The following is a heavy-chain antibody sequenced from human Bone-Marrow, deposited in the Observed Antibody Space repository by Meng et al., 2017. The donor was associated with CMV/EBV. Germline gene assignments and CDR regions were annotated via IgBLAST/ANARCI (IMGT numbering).Heavy chain of an antibody. Sequence: SLGLSCAVSGFTFSDHGMSWLRKTPGKGLEWVSSITVSGDGTYYADSVKGRFIVLRDNSKGILYLQMNSLRVEDTAIYYCAKDSPVATYWGQGILVTVSS. J-gene: IGHJ4*02. CDR2: ITVSGDGT. V-gene: IGHV3-23*01. CDR1: GFTFSDHG. D-gene: IGHD5-12*01. CDR3: AKDSPVATY.